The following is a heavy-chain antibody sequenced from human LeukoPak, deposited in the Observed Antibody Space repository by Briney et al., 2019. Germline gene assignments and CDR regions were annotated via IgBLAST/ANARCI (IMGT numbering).Heavy chain of an antibody. J-gene: IGHJ6*02. CDR2: IIPILGIA. V-gene: IGHV1-69*04. CDR1: GGTFSSYA. Sequence: GASVKVSCKASGGTFSSYAISWVRQAPGQGLEWMGRIIPILGIANYAQKLQGRVTMTTDTSTSTAYMELRSLRSDDTAVYYCAREWRGIGYFDWLLSDFGVDVWGQGTTVTVSS. D-gene: IGHD3-9*01. CDR3: AREWRGIGYFDWLLSDFGVDV.